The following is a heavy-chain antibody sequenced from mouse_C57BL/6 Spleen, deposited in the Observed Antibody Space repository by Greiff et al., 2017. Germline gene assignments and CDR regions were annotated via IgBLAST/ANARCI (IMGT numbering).Heavy chain of an antibody. CDR1: GYTFTSYG. Sequence: VKLQQSGAELARPGASVKLSCKASGYTFTSYGISWVKQRTGQGLEWIGEIYPRSGNTYYNEKFKGKATLTADKSSSTAYMELRSLTSEDSAVYFCAHDYDKAWFAYWGQGTLVTVSA. D-gene: IGHD2-4*01. CDR2: IYPRSGNT. J-gene: IGHJ3*01. V-gene: IGHV1-81*01. CDR3: AHDYDKAWFAY.